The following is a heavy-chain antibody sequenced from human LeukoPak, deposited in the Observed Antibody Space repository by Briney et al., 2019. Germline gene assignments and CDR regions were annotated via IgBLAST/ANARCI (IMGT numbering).Heavy chain of an antibody. Sequence: GGSLRLSCAASGFTFSSYAMNWVRQAPGKGLEWVSSISSSSSYIYYADSVKGRFTISRDNAKNSLYLQMNSLRAEDTAVYYCAREIYSSSPGGMDVWGQGTTVTVSS. CDR2: ISSSSSYI. J-gene: IGHJ6*02. V-gene: IGHV3-21*01. CDR1: GFTFSSYA. D-gene: IGHD6-13*01. CDR3: AREIYSSSPGGMDV.